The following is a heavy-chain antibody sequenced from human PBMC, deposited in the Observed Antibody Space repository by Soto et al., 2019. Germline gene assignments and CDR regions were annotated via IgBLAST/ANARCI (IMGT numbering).Heavy chain of an antibody. CDR2: IWYDGSNK. J-gene: IGHJ6*02. CDR1: GFTFSSYG. Sequence: LRLSCAASGFTFSSYGMHWARQAPGKGLEWVAVIWYDGSNKYYADSVKGRFTISRDNSKNTLYLQMNSLRAEDTAVYYCARDLGYSGYDHYYYYGMDVWGQGTTVTVS. D-gene: IGHD5-12*01. CDR3: ARDLGYSGYDHYYYYGMDV. V-gene: IGHV3-33*01.